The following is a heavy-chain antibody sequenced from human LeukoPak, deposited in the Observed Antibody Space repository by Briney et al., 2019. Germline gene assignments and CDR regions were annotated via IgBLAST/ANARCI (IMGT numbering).Heavy chain of an antibody. V-gene: IGHV1-46*01. CDR1: GYTFTRYY. CDR3: ARDSATVVVPAATYYYYYMDV. CDR2: INPSGGST. Sequence: ASVNVSCKACGYTFTRYYMHWVRQPPGQGLEWMGIINPSGGSTSYAQKFQGRVTMTRDMSTSTVYMELSSLRSEDTAVYYCARDSATVVVPAATYYYYYMDVWGKGTTVTVSS. J-gene: IGHJ6*03. D-gene: IGHD2-2*01.